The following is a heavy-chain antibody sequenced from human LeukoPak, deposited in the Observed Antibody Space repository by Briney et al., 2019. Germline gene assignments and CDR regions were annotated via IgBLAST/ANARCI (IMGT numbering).Heavy chain of an antibody. D-gene: IGHD6-19*01. CDR2: INPNSGGT. V-gene: IGHV1-2*02. CDR1: GYTFTRYY. J-gene: IGHJ5*02. Sequence: ASVKVSCKASGYTFTRYYMHWVRQAPGQGLEWMGWINPNSGGTNYAQKFQGRVTMTGDTSISTAYMELSRLRSDDTAVYYCARRWSSGWHNWFDPWGQGTLVTVSS. CDR3: ARRWSSGWHNWFDP.